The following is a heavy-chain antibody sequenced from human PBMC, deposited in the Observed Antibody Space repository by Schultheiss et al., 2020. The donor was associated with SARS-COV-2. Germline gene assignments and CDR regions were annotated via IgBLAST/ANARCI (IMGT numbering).Heavy chain of an antibody. V-gene: IGHV4-34*01. CDR3: ARRRLVATIIDY. Sequence: SETLSLTCAVYGGSISSYYWSWIRQPPGKGLEWIGEINHSGSTNYNPSLKSRVTISVDTSKNQFSLKLSSVTAADTAVYYCARRRLVATIIDYWGQGTLVTVSS. CDR1: GGSISSYY. CDR2: INHSGST. J-gene: IGHJ4*02. D-gene: IGHD5-12*01.